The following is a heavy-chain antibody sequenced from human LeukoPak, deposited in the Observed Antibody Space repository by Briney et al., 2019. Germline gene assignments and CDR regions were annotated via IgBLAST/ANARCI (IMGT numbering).Heavy chain of an antibody. D-gene: IGHD6-19*01. J-gene: IGHJ4*02. V-gene: IGHV3-30*04. CDR1: GFTFSSYA. CDR2: ISYDGSNK. Sequence: GRSLTLSCPASGFTFSSYAMHWVRQAPGKGLEWVAVISYDGSNKYYADSVKGRFTISRDNSKNTLYLQMNSLRAEDTAVYYCARDKYSSGWADYWGQGTLVTVSS. CDR3: ARDKYSSGWADY.